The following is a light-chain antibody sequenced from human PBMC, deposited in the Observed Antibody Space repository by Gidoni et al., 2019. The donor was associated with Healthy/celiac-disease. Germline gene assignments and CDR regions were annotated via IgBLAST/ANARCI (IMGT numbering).Light chain of an antibody. V-gene: IGKV1-9*01. J-gene: IGKJ3*01. CDR3: QQLNSYPPFT. CDR2: AAS. CDR1: HGISSF. Sequence: IQLTQSPSSLSASVGDRVTITCRASHGISSFLAWYKTKPGKAPKLLIYAASTLQSGVPSRFSGSGSGTDFTLTISSLQPEDFATYYCQQLNSYPPFTFGPGTKVDIK.